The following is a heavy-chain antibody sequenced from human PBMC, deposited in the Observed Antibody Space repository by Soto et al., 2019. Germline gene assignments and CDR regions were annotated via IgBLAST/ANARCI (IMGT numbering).Heavy chain of an antibody. CDR1: GFTFSSYW. J-gene: IGHJ6*02. V-gene: IGHV3-74*01. CDR3: ARSGSGSHQSV. D-gene: IGHD3-10*01. Sequence: EVQLVESGGGLVQPGGSLRLSCAASGFTFSSYWMHWVRQAPGKGLVWVSRINSDGSSTSYADSVKGRFTISRDNAKNTLDLRMNRLRAEDTAGYYWARSGSGSHQSVWGQGTTVTVSS. CDR2: INSDGSST.